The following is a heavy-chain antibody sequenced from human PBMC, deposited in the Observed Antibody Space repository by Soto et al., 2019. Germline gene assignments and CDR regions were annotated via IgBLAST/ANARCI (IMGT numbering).Heavy chain of an antibody. J-gene: IGHJ6*02. V-gene: IGHV3-33*01. CDR1: GFIFSNYG. CDR2: IWYDGSNK. Sequence: QVQLVESGGGVAQPGRSLRLTCAASGFIFSNYGMHWVRQAPGKGLEWVAVIWYDGSNKYYADSVKGRFTISRDNSKNTLSLQVNSLRVEDTAVYYCARGNLGYHAMDVWGQGTTVTVSS. D-gene: IGHD7-27*01. CDR3: ARGNLGYHAMDV.